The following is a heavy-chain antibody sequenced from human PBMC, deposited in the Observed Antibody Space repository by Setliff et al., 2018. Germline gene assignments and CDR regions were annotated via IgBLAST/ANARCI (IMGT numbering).Heavy chain of an antibody. J-gene: IGHJ4*02. CDR3: ASQGIVDFFDY. CDR2: IYHRGST. D-gene: IGHD3-22*01. CDR1: GYSISSVYY. V-gene: IGHV4-38-2*01. Sequence: SETLSLTCAVSGYSISSVYYRGWVRQPPGKGLEWIGSIYHRGSTYYNPSLKSRVTISVDTSKNQFSLKLSSVTAADTAVYYCASQGIVDFFDYWGQGTLVTVSS.